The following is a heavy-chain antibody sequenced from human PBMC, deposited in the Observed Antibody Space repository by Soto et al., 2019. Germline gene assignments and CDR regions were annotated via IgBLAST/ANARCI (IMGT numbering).Heavy chain of an antibody. CDR1: GFSLSTSGVG. CDR3: AHRLSRKWAFDY. D-gene: IGHD1-26*01. V-gene: IGHV2-5*02. Sequence: QITLKESGPTLVKPTQTLTLTCTFSGFSLSTSGVGVGWIRQPPGKALEWLALIYWDDDKRYSKTLKSRVTLTKNTSKNQVVLTMPIMDTVDTATYYCAHRLSRKWAFDYWGQGTLVTVSA. J-gene: IGHJ4*02. CDR2: IYWDDDK.